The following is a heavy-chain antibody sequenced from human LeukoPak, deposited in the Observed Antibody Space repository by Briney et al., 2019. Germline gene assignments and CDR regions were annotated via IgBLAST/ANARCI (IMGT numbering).Heavy chain of an antibody. CDR1: GGSISSSSYY. J-gene: IGHJ6*03. CDR2: IYYSGST. CDR3: ARQSYVWGSYRYYYYYMDV. Sequence: SETLSLTCTVSGGSISSSSYYWGWIRQPPGKGLGYIGSIYYSGSTYYNPSLKSRVTISVDTSKNQFSLKPSSVTAADTAVYYCARQSYVWGSYRYYYYYMDVWGKGTTVTISS. D-gene: IGHD3-16*02. V-gene: IGHV4-39*01.